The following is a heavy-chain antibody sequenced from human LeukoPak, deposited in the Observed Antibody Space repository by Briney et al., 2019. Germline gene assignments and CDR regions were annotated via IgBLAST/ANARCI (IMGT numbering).Heavy chain of an antibody. CDR2: IYYIGST. V-gene: IGHV4-59*01. CDR1: GGSFSGYY. D-gene: IGHD3-3*01. Sequence: SETLSLTWAVYGGSFSGYYWGWVRQPPGGGLEWIAYIYYIGSTNYNPSLKSRVTISVDTSKNQFSLKLSSVTAADTAVYYCARGRFLDYWGQGTLVTVSS. CDR3: ARGRFLDY. J-gene: IGHJ4*02.